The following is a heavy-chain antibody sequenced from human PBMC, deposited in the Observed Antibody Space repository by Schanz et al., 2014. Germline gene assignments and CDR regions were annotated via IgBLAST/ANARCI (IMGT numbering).Heavy chain of an antibody. D-gene: IGHD3-3*01. J-gene: IGHJ5*02. V-gene: IGHV1-2*06. CDR3: ARESVSRTRLFDP. CDR1: GYTFTSYE. Sequence: QVQLVQSGAEVKKPGASVKVSCEASGYTFTSYEINWVRQAPGQGLEWMGRISPSSGGTNYAQNFQGRVTMTKDTSINTVYMELSTLTSDDTAVYYCARESVSRTRLFDPWGQGTLVTVSS. CDR2: ISPSSGGT.